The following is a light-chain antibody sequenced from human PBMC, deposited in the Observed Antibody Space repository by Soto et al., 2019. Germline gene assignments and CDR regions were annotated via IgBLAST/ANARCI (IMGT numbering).Light chain of an antibody. CDR1: QSVSSSY. J-gene: IGKJ2*01. CDR2: GAS. V-gene: IGKV3-20*01. CDR3: QQYGSSPPYT. Sequence: EIVLTQSPGTLSLSPGERATLSCRASQSVSSSYLAWYQQKPGQAPRLLICGASSRATGIPPRFSGSGSGTEFTLTISRLEPEDFAVYYCQQYGSSPPYTFGQGTKLEIK.